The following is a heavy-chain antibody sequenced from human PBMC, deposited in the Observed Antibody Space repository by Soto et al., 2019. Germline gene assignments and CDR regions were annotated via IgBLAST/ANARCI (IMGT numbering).Heavy chain of an antibody. Sequence: GGSLRLSCATSGFTFSNYWMHWVRQVPGRGLEWVSRIGTDGSTKSYADFAEGRFTISRDNAKSTLSLQMNRLRAEDTAIDYCVYSRGPASRGAKGAIDYWGQGTLVTVSS. CDR1: GFTFSNYW. D-gene: IGHD3-10*01. J-gene: IGHJ4*02. CDR2: IGTDGSTK. CDR3: VYSRGPASRGAKGAIDY. V-gene: IGHV3-74*01.